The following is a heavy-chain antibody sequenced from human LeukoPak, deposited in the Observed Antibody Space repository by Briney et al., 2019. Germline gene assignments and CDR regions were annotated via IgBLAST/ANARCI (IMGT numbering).Heavy chain of an antibody. V-gene: IGHV3-23*01. Sequence: GGSMRLSCAASGFTFSTYTMNWVRQAPGEGLEWVSGVGGDGRITHYADSVKGRFTISRDNSKNTLYLQMSSLRAEDTAVYYCAKDRVPDGVWSFDYWGQGSLVIVSS. CDR3: AKDRVPDGVWSFDY. D-gene: IGHD2-8*02. CDR2: VGGDGRIT. CDR1: GFTFSTYT. J-gene: IGHJ4*02.